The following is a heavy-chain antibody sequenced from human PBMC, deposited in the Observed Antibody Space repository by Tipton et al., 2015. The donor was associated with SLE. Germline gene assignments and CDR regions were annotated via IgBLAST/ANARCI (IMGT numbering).Heavy chain of an antibody. CDR2: IRYDGSNK. V-gene: IGHV3-30*02. Sequence: GSLRLSCAASGFTFSSYTLNWVRQAPGKGLECLAFIRYDGSNKYYADSVKGRFTISRDNSKNTLYLQMNSLRAEDTAVYYCAKDDSSGYWAFDLWGQGTMVTVSS. D-gene: IGHD3-22*01. CDR3: AKDDSSGYWAFDL. J-gene: IGHJ3*01. CDR1: GFTFSSYT.